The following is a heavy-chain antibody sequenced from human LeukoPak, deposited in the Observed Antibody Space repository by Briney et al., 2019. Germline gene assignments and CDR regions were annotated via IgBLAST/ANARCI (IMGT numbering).Heavy chain of an antibody. J-gene: IGHJ4*02. CDR3: ARVNYYGSGSYPRN. CDR2: INPNSGGT. V-gene: IGHV1-2*02. D-gene: IGHD3-10*01. Sequence: GASVKVSCKASGYTFTGYYMHWVRQAPGQGLEWMGWINPNSGGTNYAQKFQGRATMTRDTSISTAYMELSRLRSDDTAVYYCARVNYYGSGSYPRNWGQGTLVTVSS. CDR1: GYTFTGYY.